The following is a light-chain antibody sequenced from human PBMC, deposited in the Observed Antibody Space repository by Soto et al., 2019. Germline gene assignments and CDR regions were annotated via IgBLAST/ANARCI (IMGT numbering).Light chain of an antibody. CDR1: QSVSSSY. Sequence: EIVLTQSPGTLSLSPGERATLSCRASQSVSSSYLAWYQQKPGQAPRLLIYGASGRATGIPDRFSGSGSGTDFTLTISRLEPEDFAVYYCQQYGSSPGYTFGQGTKLVIK. CDR2: GAS. J-gene: IGKJ2*01. V-gene: IGKV3-20*01. CDR3: QQYGSSPGYT.